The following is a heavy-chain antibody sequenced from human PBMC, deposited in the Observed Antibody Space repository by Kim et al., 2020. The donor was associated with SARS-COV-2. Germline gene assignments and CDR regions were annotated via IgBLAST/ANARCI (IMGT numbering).Heavy chain of an antibody. CDR1: GGSFSGYY. D-gene: IGHD2-21*02. CDR2: INHSGST. V-gene: IGHV4-34*01. Sequence: SETLSLTCAVYGGSFSGYYWSWIRQPPGKGLEWIGEINHSGSTNYNPSLKSRVTISVDTSKNQFSLKLSSVTAADTAVYYCARDYPVVVTAIRPGYYYYYGMDVWGQGTTVTVSS. J-gene: IGHJ6*02. CDR3: ARDYPVVVTAIRPGYYYYYGMDV.